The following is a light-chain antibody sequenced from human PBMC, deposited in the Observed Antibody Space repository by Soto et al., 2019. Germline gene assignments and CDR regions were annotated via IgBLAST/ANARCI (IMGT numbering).Light chain of an antibody. V-gene: IGKV3-11*01. CDR3: HQRQSWPRT. CDR1: QAVNTR. J-gene: IGKJ1*01. Sequence: EIVLTQSSATLSSAPCDIVTLSCRASQAVNTRLAWYQHKPGQAPRLLIYLTSNRAAGIPARFSGSGSGTDFTLTISDVEPEDFAVYYCHQRQSWPRTFGQGTQVEIK. CDR2: LTS.